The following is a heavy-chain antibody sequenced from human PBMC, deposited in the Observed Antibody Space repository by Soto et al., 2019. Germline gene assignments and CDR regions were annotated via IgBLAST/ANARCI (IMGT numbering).Heavy chain of an antibody. CDR2: IYWNDDK. CDR1: RFSLSTSGVG. J-gene: IGHJ4*02. CDR3: APSGPTSSSHRGSWLVT. D-gene: IGHD6-6*01. V-gene: IGHV2-5*01. Sequence: SGPTLVNPTQTLTLTCAFSRFSLSTSGVGVGWIRQPPGKALEWLALIYWNDDKRYSPSLKSRLNITKDTSKTQVVLTMTNIESVYTPPYHSAPSGPTSSSHRGSWLVTGGQGALVTVSS.